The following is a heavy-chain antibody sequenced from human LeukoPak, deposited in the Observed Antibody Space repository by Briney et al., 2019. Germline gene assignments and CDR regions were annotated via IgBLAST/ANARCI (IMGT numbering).Heavy chain of an antibody. CDR3: ASGGGAMVPFDY. Sequence: ASVKVSCKASGGTFSSYAISWVRQAPGQGLEWMGRIIPILGIANYAQKFQGRVTITADKSTSTAYMELSSLRSEDTAVYYCASGGGAMVPFDYWGQGTLVTVSS. CDR2: IIPILGIA. D-gene: IGHD5-18*01. J-gene: IGHJ4*02. CDR1: GGTFSSYA. V-gene: IGHV1-69*04.